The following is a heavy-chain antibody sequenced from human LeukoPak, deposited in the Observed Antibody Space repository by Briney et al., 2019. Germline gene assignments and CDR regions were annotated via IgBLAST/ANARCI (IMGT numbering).Heavy chain of an antibody. CDR3: ARDFRTNYYYYMDV. Sequence: GGSLRLSCAASGFTFSSYGMHWVRQAPGKGLEWVAVISFDGSNKNYADSVKGRFTISRDNSKNTLYLQMNSLRAEDTALYYCARDFRTNYYYYMDVWGKGTTATVSS. CDR1: GFTFSSYG. D-gene: IGHD1-14*01. V-gene: IGHV3-30*03. CDR2: ISFDGSNK. J-gene: IGHJ6*03.